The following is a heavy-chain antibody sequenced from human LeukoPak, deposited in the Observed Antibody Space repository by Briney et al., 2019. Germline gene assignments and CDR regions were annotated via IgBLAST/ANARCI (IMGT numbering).Heavy chain of an antibody. Sequence: SETLSLTCAVYGGSFSGYYWSWIRQPPGKGLEWIGEINHSGSTNYNPSLKSRVTISVDTSKNQFSLKLSSVTAADTAVYYCARAFYHYFDYWGQGTLVTVSS. CDR3: ARAFYHYFDY. V-gene: IGHV4-34*01. CDR1: GGSFSGYY. J-gene: IGHJ4*02. CDR2: INHSGST.